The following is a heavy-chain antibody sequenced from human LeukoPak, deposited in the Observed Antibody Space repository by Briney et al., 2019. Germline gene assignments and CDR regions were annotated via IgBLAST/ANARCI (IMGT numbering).Heavy chain of an antibody. D-gene: IGHD3-22*01. CDR1: GFTFSSYA. V-gene: IGHV3-30*02. CDR2: IRYDGSNK. J-gene: IGHJ5*02. Sequence: GGSLRLSCAASGFTFSSYAMHWVRQAPGKGLEWVAFIRYDGSNKYYADSVKGRFTISRDNSKNTLYLQMNSLRAEDTAVYYCQEDSSGYFGGGNWFDPWGQGTLVTVSS. CDR3: QEDSSGYFGGGNWFDP.